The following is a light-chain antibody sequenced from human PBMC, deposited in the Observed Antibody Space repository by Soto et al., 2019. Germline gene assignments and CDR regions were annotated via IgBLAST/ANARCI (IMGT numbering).Light chain of an antibody. CDR3: SSYTTSSTRV. CDR1: SSDIGIYNY. J-gene: IGLJ1*01. Sequence: QSVLTQPASVSGSPGQSIAISCTGSSSDIGIYNYVSWYQQHPGKVPKLIIYEVTNRPSGVSNRFSVSKSGNTASLTISGLQAEDEADYYCSSYTTSSTRVFGTGTKLTVL. CDR2: EVT. V-gene: IGLV2-14*01.